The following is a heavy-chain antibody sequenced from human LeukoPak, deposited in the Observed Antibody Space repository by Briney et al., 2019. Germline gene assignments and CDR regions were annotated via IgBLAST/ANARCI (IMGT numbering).Heavy chain of an antibody. V-gene: IGHV4-4*07. Sequence: SQTLSLTCTVSGGSISSYHWTWIRQPAGKGLEWIGRIYPSGTTNYNPSLKSRVTMSVDTSKKQFSLKLNSVTAADTAVYYCARGVYIAAAQYGYWGQGTLVTVSS. D-gene: IGHD6-13*01. CDR1: GGSISSYH. CDR3: ARGVYIAAAQYGY. J-gene: IGHJ4*02. CDR2: IYPSGTT.